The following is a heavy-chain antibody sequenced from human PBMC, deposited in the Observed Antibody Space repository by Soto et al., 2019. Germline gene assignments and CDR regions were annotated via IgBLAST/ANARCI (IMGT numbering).Heavy chain of an antibody. CDR2: IWYDGSNK. D-gene: IGHD3-22*01. Sequence: GGSLRLSCAASGFTFSSYGMHWVRQAPGKGLEWVAVIWYDGSNKYYADSVKGRFTISRDNSKNTLYLQMNSLRAEDTAVYYCARDRNDSSGYFGWFDPWGQGTLVTVSS. V-gene: IGHV3-33*01. CDR3: ARDRNDSSGYFGWFDP. J-gene: IGHJ5*02. CDR1: GFTFSSYG.